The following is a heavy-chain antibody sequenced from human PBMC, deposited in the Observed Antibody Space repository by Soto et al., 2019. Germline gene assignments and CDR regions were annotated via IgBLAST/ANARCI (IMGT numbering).Heavy chain of an antibody. Sequence: SETLSLTCTVSGGSISDYYWSGIRQPAGKGLEWIGRIYTSGSTDYNPSLKSRVTISIDTSKNQFSLKVTSMTAADTAVYYCARERREEIHDGYDIDYWGQGTLVTVSS. CDR1: GGSISDYY. V-gene: IGHV4-4*07. D-gene: IGHD5-12*01. J-gene: IGHJ4*02. CDR3: ARERREEIHDGYDIDY. CDR2: IYTSGST.